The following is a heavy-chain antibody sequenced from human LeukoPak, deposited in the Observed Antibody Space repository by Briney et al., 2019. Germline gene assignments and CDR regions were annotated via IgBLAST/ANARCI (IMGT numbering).Heavy chain of an antibody. CDR1: GGSISSGDYY. D-gene: IGHD3-22*01. CDR2: IYYSGST. J-gene: IGHJ4*02. V-gene: IGHV4-30-4*01. CDR3: ARESPSDSSASYFDY. Sequence: PSETLSLTCTVSGGSISSGDYYWSWIRQPPGKGLEWIGYIYYSGSTYYNPSLKSRVTISVDTSKNQFSLKLSSVTAADTAVYYCARESPSDSSASYFDYWGQGTLVTVSS.